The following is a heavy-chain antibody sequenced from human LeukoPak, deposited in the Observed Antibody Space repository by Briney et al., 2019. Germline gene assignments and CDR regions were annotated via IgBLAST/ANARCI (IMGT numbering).Heavy chain of an antibody. J-gene: IGHJ3*02. CDR2: INPNRGGT. CDR1: GYTFTGYY. V-gene: IGHV1-2*02. CDR3: ARERDEEALGAFDI. Sequence: ASVKVSCKASGYTFTGYYMHWVRQAPGQGLGWMGWINPNRGGTNYAQKFQGRVTMTRDTSISTAYMELSRLRSDDTAVYYCARERDEEALGAFDIWGQGTMVTVSS. D-gene: IGHD7-27*01.